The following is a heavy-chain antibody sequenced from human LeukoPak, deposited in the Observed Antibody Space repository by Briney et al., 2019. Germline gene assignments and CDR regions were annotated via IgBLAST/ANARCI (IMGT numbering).Heavy chain of an antibody. CDR1: GYTFTSYG. J-gene: IGHJ4*02. Sequence: SVKVSCKASGYTFTSYGISWVRQAPGQGLEWMGWIIPIFGTANYAQKFQGRVTITADESTSTAYMELSSLRSEDTAVYYCARDPYYYDSSGYGGQFDYWGQGTLVTVSS. CDR3: ARDPYYYDSSGYGGQFDY. D-gene: IGHD3-22*01. V-gene: IGHV1-69*13. CDR2: IIPIFGTA.